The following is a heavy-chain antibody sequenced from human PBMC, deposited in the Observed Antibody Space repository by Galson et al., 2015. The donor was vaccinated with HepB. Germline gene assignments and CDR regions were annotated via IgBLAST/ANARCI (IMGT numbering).Heavy chain of an antibody. Sequence: SLRLSCAASGFTFSSYEMNWVRQAPGKGLEWVSYISSSGSTIYYADSVKGRFTISRDNAKNSLYLQMNSLRAEDTAVYYCAGGPSGYSYGPTYYFDYWGQGTLVTVSS. D-gene: IGHD5-18*01. J-gene: IGHJ4*02. CDR2: ISSSGSTI. V-gene: IGHV3-48*03. CDR1: GFTFSSYE. CDR3: AGGPSGYSYGPTYYFDY.